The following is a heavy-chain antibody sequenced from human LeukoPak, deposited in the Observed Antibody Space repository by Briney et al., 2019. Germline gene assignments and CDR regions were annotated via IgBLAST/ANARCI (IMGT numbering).Heavy chain of an antibody. CDR3: ARPAYCGSDCLAV. D-gene: IGHD2-21*02. V-gene: IGHV5-51*01. Sequence: GESLKISCMGSGYSFISYWIAWVRQMPGKGLEWMGFISPADSDTRYSPSFQGQVTISADKYINTAYLQWSSLKASDTAMYYCARPAYCGSDCLAVWGQGTLATVSS. CDR1: GYSFISYW. J-gene: IGHJ4*02. CDR2: ISPADSDT.